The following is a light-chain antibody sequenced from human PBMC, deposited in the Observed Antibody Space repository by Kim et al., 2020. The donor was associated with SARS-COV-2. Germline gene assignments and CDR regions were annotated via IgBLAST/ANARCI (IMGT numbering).Light chain of an antibody. CDR2: GAS. CDR3: QQYNNWLWT. V-gene: IGKV3-15*01. CDR1: QSVSSN. J-gene: IGKJ1*01. Sequence: VSPGEGATLACRASQSVSSNLAWYQQKPGQAPRLLIYGASTRATGIPARFSGSGSGTEFTLTISSLQSEDFAVYYCQQYNNWLWTFGQGTKVDIK.